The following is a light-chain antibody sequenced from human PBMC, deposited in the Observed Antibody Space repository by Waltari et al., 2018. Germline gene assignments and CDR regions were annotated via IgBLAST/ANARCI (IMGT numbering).Light chain of an antibody. CDR2: KAS. CDR3: QQYTSFSLT. V-gene: IGKV1-5*03. J-gene: IGKJ4*01. Sequence: DIQMTQSPSSLSASIGDRVTFTCRASQRISSWLAWYQQKPGKAPKLLISKASTLESGVPSRFSGRGSGTEFTLTISSLQPDDFATYYCQQYTSFSLTFGGGTTVEIK. CDR1: QRISSW.